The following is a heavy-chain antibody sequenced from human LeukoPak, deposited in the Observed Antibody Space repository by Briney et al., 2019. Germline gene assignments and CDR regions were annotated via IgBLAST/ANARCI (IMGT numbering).Heavy chain of an antibody. Sequence: GGSLRLSCAASGFTFSNYWIHWVRQAPGKGLEWVANIQQDGTEKYYVDSVKGRFTISRDNAKNSLYLQMNSLRVEDTAVYYCAKVAKYYYGSETYYFFEHWGQGTPVTASS. V-gene: IGHV3-7*01. J-gene: IGHJ4*02. CDR1: GFTFSNYW. CDR2: IQQDGTEK. CDR3: AKVAKYYYGSETYYFFEH. D-gene: IGHD3-10*01.